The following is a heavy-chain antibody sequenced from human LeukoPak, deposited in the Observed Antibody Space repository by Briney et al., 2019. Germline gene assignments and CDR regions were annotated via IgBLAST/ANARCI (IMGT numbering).Heavy chain of an antibody. CDR1: GYTFTGYY. D-gene: IGHD6-13*01. CDR2: INPNSGGT. J-gene: IGHJ4*02. V-gene: IGHV1-2*04. CDR3: ARGLYGSSSWYGDY. Sequence: ASVKVSCKASGYTFTGYYMHWVRQAPGQGLEWMGWINPNSGGTNYAQKFQGWVTMTRDTSISTAYMELSRLRSDDTAVYYCARGLYGSSSWYGDYWGQGTQVTVSS.